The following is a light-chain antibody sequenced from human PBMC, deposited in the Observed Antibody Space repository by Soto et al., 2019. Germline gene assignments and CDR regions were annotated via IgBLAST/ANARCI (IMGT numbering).Light chain of an antibody. CDR1: QNLRSS. CDR2: GAS. CDR3: QEYNTWPWT. V-gene: IGKV3-15*01. Sequence: LMTQCPSTLSVSPGERATLSCGASQNLRSSLAWYQQKPGQAPRVLIYGASTRATGIPARFTGSGSGTEFILTITSLQSEDSAVYYCQEYNTWPWTFGQGTKVDIK. J-gene: IGKJ1*01.